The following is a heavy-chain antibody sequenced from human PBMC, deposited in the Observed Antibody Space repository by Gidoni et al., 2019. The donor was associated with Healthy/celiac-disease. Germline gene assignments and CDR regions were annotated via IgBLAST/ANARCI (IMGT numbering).Heavy chain of an antibody. CDR3: AKDHYYDSSGYHDY. CDR2: ISGRVGST. V-gene: IGHV3-23*01. CDR1: GFTFSSYA. J-gene: IGHJ4*02. D-gene: IGHD3-22*01. Sequence: EVQLLESGGGLVQPGGSLRLSCAASGFTFSSYAMSWVRQAPGKGLEWISAISGRVGSTYYADSGKGRFTISGDNSKNTLYLQMNSLRAEDTAVYYCAKDHYYDSSGYHDYWGQGTLVTVSS.